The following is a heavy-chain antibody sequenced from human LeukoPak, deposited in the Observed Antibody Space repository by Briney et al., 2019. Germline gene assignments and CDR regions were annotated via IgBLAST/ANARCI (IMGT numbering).Heavy chain of an antibody. J-gene: IGHJ4*02. V-gene: IGHV1-69*13. CDR1: GGTFSSYA. CDR3: ARGFDSGYDRGFDY. Sequence: AASVKVSCKASGGTFSSYAISWVRQAPGQGLEWMGGIIPIFGTANYAQKFQGRVTITADESTSTAYMELSSLRSEDTAVYYCARGFDSGYDRGFDYWGQGTLVTVSS. D-gene: IGHD5-12*01. CDR2: IIPIFGTA.